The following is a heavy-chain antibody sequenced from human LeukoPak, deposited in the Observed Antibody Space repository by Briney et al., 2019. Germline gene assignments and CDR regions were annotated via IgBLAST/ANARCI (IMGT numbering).Heavy chain of an antibody. CDR1: GFTFSSYA. D-gene: IGHD2-15*01. CDR2: ISGSGDST. J-gene: IGHJ4*02. CDR3: AKGPMGRIDY. Sequence: PGGSLRLSCAASGFTFSSYAMNWVRQAPGKGLEWVSSISGSGDSTYYTDSVKGRFTISRENSKNTLYLQMNSLRAEVTAVFYCAKGPMGRIDYWGQGTLVTVSS. V-gene: IGHV3-23*01.